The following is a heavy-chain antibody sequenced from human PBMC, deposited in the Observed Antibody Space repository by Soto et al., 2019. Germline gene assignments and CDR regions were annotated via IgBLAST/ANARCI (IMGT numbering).Heavy chain of an antibody. J-gene: IGHJ4*02. D-gene: IGHD2-8*01. CDR1: GGSISSYY. Sequence: KPSETLSLTCTVSGGSISSYYWSWIRQPPGKGLEWIGYIYYSGSTNYNPSLKSRVTISVDTSKNQFSLKLSSVTAADTAVYYCASMTNGRGTNDYWGRGTLVPSPQ. CDR2: IYYSGST. CDR3: ASMTNGRGTNDY. V-gene: IGHV4-59*01.